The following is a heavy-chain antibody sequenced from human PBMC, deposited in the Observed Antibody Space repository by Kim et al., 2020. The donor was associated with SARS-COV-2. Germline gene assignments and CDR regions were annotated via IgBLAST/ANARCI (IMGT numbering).Heavy chain of an antibody. CDR2: TSNKANSYTT. Sequence: GGSLRLSCAASGFTFSDHYMDWVRQAPGKGLEWVGRTSNKANSYTTEYAASVKGRFTISRDDSKNSLYLQMNRLKTEDTAVYYCARANSDFRVDFWGQGTLVTVSS. D-gene: IGHD3-10*01. CDR1: GFTFSDHY. CDR3: ARANSDFRVDF. V-gene: IGHV3-72*01. J-gene: IGHJ4*02.